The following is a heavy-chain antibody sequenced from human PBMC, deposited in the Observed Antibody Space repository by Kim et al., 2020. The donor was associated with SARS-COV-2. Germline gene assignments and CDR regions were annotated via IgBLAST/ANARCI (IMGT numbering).Heavy chain of an antibody. Sequence: GGSLRLSCAASGFTFINTWMSWVRQAPGKGLEWVGRIKSNLVGGAADYGALVKGRFSLSRDDSKNTIYLQMNSLKSGDTAAYYCTTGFGDGESHWGQGT. CDR1: GFTFINTW. CDR3: TTGFGDGESH. J-gene: IGHJ4*02. V-gene: IGHV3-15*01. D-gene: IGHD3-16*01. CDR2: IKSNLVGGAA.